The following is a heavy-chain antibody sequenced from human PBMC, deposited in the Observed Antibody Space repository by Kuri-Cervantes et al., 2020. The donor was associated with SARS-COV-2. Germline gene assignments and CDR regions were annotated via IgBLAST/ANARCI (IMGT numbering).Heavy chain of an antibody. Sequence: LSLTCVPSGFTFKTYTMTWVRQAPGKGLEWVSSISSSSSYIYYADSVKGRFTISRDNTKNSLYLQMNSLRAEDTAVYYCARGGWELLLIDWGQGTLVTVSS. CDR3: ARGGWELLLID. J-gene: IGHJ4*02. D-gene: IGHD1-26*01. V-gene: IGHV3-21*01. CDR1: GFTFKTYT. CDR2: ISSSSSYI.